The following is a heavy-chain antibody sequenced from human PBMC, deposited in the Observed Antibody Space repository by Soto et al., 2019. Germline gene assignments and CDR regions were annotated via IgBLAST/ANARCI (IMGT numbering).Heavy chain of an antibody. CDR3: AKPRGYSGYDSGYYYYMDV. J-gene: IGHJ6*03. Sequence: PGGSLRLSCAASGLTFGNDVMTWVRQAPGEGLEWVSVINPSASATYYADSVRGRFTISRDNSKNTLYLQMNSLRAEDTAVYYCAKPRGYSGYDSGYYYYMDVWGKGTTVTVSS. D-gene: IGHD5-12*01. CDR1: GLTFGNDV. V-gene: IGHV3-23*01. CDR2: INPSASAT.